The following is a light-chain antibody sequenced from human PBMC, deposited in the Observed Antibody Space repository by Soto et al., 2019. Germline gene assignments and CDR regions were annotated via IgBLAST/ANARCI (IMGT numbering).Light chain of an antibody. V-gene: IGKV3-20*01. CDR3: QQYGSSPWT. CDR1: QSVSSSY. J-gene: IGKJ1*01. Sequence: PGDRVTLSCRASQSVSSSYLTWYQQKPGQAPRLLIYGASTRATSIPARFSGSGSGTDFTLTISSLQPEDFAVYYCQQYGSSPWTFGQGTKVDIK. CDR2: GAS.